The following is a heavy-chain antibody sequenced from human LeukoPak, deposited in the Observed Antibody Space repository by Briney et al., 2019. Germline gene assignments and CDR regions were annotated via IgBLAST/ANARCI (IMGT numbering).Heavy chain of an antibody. CDR1: GGSFSGYY. J-gene: IGHJ5*02. Sequence: SETLSLTCAVYGGSFSGYYWSWIRQPPGKGLEWIGYIYYSGSTYYNPSLKSRVTISVDTSKNQFSLKLSSVTAADTAVYYCARGRITTGFDPWGQGTLVTVSS. V-gene: IGHV4-34*09. D-gene: IGHD1-1*01. CDR2: IYYSGST. CDR3: ARGRITTGFDP.